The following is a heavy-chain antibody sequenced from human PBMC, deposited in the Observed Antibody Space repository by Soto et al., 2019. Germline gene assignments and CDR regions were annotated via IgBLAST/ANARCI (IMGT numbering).Heavy chain of an antibody. CDR1: GGSIISGGYY. CDR2: IYYSGST. D-gene: IGHD6-13*01. Sequence: LSLTCTVSGGSIISGGYYWSWIRQHPGKGLEWIGYIYYSGSTYYNPSLKSRVTISVDTSKNQFSLKLSSVTAADTAVYYCARDGIAAAGTSQFHYYYGMDVWGQGTTVTVSS. J-gene: IGHJ6*02. CDR3: ARDGIAAAGTSQFHYYYGMDV. V-gene: IGHV4-31*03.